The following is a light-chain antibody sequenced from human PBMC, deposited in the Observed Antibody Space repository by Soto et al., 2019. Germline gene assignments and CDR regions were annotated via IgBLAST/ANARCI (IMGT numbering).Light chain of an antibody. V-gene: IGLV2-14*01. Sequence: SALTQPGSGSGSPGQPTTISCTGTSSDVGGYNYVSWYQQHPGKAPKLMIYEVSNRPSGVSNRFSGSKSGNTASLTISGLQAEDEADYSCSSYTSSSALYVFGTETKVTVL. CDR2: EVS. CDR3: SSYTSSSALYV. J-gene: IGLJ1*01. CDR1: SSDVGGYNY.